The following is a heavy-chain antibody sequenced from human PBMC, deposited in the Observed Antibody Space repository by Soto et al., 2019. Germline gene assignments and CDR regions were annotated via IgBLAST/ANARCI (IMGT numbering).Heavy chain of an antibody. D-gene: IGHD6-19*01. Sequence: QLQLQESGPGLVRPSETLSLFCTVSGGSITRNDHYWGWIRQSPGKGLEWIGDIKSSGSTNYNLSLKSRVSMSVETSKNQFSLKMNSVTAADTAVYYCARLGSSGWYQGSYFDYWGQGTLVTVSS. CDR1: GGSITRNDHY. V-gene: IGHV4-39*01. CDR2: IKSSGST. CDR3: ARLGSSGWYQGSYFDY. J-gene: IGHJ4*02.